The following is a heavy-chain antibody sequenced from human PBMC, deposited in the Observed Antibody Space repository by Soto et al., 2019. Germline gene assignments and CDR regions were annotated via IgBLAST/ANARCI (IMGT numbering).Heavy chain of an antibody. V-gene: IGHV3-21*01. J-gene: IGHJ4*02. D-gene: IGHD3-3*01. Sequence: VGSLRLSCIGSGFTFNTYSMNWVRQAPGKGLEWVSSISSSASDITYANSVKGRFTISRDNVKNSLYLQMNSLRAEDTAIYYCARGRDFWSGFRYYDYWGQGTLVTVSS. CDR1: GFTFNTYS. CDR2: ISSSASDI. CDR3: ARGRDFWSGFRYYDY.